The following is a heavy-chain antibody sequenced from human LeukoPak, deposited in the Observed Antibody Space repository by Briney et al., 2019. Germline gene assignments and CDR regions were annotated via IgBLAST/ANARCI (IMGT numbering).Heavy chain of an antibody. J-gene: IGHJ3*02. V-gene: IGHV4-34*01. CDR2: IYHSGST. Sequence: SETLSLTCAVYGGSFSGYYWSWIRQPPGKGLEWIGSIYHSGSTYYNPSLKSRVTISVDTSKNQFSLKLSSVTAADTAVYYCARPHGGYDFWSGYSTYAFDIWGQGTMVTVSS. CDR3: ARPHGGYDFWSGYSTYAFDI. D-gene: IGHD3-3*01. CDR1: GGSFSGYY.